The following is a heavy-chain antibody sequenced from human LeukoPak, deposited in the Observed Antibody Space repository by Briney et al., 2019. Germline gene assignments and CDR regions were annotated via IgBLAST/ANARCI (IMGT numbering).Heavy chain of an antibody. Sequence: GGSLRLSCAASGFTFSSYWMHWVRQAPGKGLVWVSRINSDGSSTTYADSVKGRFTISRDNAKNTLYLQMNSLRAEDTAVYYCARDLLSSGYYRGFDYWGQGTLVTVSS. CDR2: INSDGSST. V-gene: IGHV3-74*01. CDR3: ARDLLSSGYYRGFDY. J-gene: IGHJ4*02. D-gene: IGHD3-22*01. CDR1: GFTFSSYW.